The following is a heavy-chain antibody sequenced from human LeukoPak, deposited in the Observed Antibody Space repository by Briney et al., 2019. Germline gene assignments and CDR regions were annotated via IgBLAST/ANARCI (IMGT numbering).Heavy chain of an antibody. V-gene: IGHV1-46*01. Sequence: ASVKVSCKASGYTFSRYYMHWVRQAPGQGLEWMGIINPSGDTTDYAQKFQGRVTMTRDTSTSTVYMELDSLRSEDTAVYYCARSASGYYYYSDYWGQGTLVSVSS. CDR1: GYTFSRYY. CDR3: ARSASGYYYYSDY. D-gene: IGHD3-22*01. J-gene: IGHJ4*02. CDR2: INPSGDTT.